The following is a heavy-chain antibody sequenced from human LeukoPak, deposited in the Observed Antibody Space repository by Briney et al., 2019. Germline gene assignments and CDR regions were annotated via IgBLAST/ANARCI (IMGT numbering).Heavy chain of an antibody. V-gene: IGHV1-46*01. D-gene: IGHD1-7*01. CDR1: GYTSTRYY. CDR3: ARGENWNYILVAPDFRI. J-gene: IGHJ4*02. CDR2: IDPSGGST. Sequence: GASVKVSCKASGYTSTRYYMHWVRQAPGQELEWMGIIDPSGGSTNYAQKFQGRVTMTRDMSTSTVYMELSSLRSEDTAVYYCARGENWNYILVAPDFRIWGQGTLVTVSS.